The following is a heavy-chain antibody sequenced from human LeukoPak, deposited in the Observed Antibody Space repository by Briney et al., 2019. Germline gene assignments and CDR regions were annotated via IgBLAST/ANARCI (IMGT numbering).Heavy chain of an antibody. CDR1: GLTFSSHA. J-gene: IGHJ4*02. CDR3: AREPGPGYFDY. Sequence: GGSLRLSCAASGLTFSSHAMHWVRQAPGKGLEWVAVISHDGSDKHHTDSVKGRFTISRDNSRNTLYLQMNSLRAEDTAVYYCAREPGPGYFDYWGQGTLVTVSS. D-gene: IGHD1-14*01. V-gene: IGHV3-30-3*01. CDR2: ISHDGSDK.